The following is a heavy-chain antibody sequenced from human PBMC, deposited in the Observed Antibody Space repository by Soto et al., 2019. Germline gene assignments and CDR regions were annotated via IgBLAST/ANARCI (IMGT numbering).Heavy chain of an antibody. D-gene: IGHD2-15*01. CDR1: GFIVSDTY. V-gene: IGHV3-66*01. CDR2: ISNRGDT. CDR3: AREPRYCRGGSCSITGDAYDI. Sequence: GGSLRLSCRASGFIVSDTYVNWVRQAPGKGLEWVSVISNRGDTHYADSVRGRFSLSRDISDNTLHLQMNNLRVEDTAVYYCAREPRYCRGGSCSITGDAYDIWGQGTMVTVSS. J-gene: IGHJ3*02.